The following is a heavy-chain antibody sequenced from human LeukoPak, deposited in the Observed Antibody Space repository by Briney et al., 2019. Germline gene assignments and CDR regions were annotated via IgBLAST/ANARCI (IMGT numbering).Heavy chain of an antibody. CDR2: IYYSGST. CDR1: GGSISSSSYY. Sequence: PSETLSLTCTVSGGSISSSSYYWGWIRQSPGKGLEWIGSIYYSGSTYYNPSLKSRVTISVDTSKNQFSLKLSSVTAADTAVYYCATHDYDLLTGYRPSDYWGQGTLVTVSS. V-gene: IGHV4-39*01. J-gene: IGHJ4*02. CDR3: ATHDYDLLTGYRPSDY. D-gene: IGHD3-9*01.